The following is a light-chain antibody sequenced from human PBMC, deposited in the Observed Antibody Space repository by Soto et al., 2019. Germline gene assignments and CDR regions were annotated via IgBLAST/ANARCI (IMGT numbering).Light chain of an antibody. Sequence: ASQLTQSPSSLSASVGDRVTITCRASQDISNYLAWYQQKPGKAPKLLIYDASSLESGVPSRFSGSGSGTEFTLTISSLQPDDFATYYCQQYNSYPRTFGQGTKVDIK. CDR1: QDISNY. CDR2: DAS. V-gene: IGKV1-13*02. J-gene: IGKJ1*01. CDR3: QQYNSYPRT.